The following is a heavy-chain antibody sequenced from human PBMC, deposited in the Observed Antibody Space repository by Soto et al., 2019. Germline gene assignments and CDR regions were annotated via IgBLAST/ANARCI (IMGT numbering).Heavy chain of an antibody. V-gene: IGHV3-7*04. CDR3: ARGATTSLYYFDY. CDR2: IKQDRSEQ. J-gene: IGHJ4*02. Sequence: GGPRRLSGAAFGLTFSSYWMSWVAKSPGKGLEWVANIKQDRSEQSYVGSVTGRFTISRDNAKNSLYMQKDSLRAEDTAVYYCARGATTSLYYFDYWGQGTLVTVSS. D-gene: IGHD1-26*01. CDR1: GLTFSSYW.